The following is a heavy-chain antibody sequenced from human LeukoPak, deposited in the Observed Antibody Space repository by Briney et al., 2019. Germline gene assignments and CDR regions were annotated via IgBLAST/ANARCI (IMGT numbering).Heavy chain of an antibody. Sequence: GGSLRLSCAASGFTFRTYAMSWVRQAPGKGLEWVSVISGSGTSTDYADSVKGRFTISRDNSKNTLYLQMNSLRAEDTAVYYCARVGSYNRQSWGQGTLVTVSS. CDR3: ARVGSYNRQS. CDR2: ISGSGTST. CDR1: GFTFRTYA. J-gene: IGHJ4*02. D-gene: IGHD1-1*01. V-gene: IGHV3-23*01.